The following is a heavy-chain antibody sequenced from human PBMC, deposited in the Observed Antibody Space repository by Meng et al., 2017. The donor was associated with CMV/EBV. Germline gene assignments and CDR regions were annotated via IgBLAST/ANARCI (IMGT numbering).Heavy chain of an antibody. V-gene: IGHV3-30-3*01. CDR2: ISYDGSNK. D-gene: IGHD3-3*01. CDR1: GFPFSSYA. J-gene: IGHJ4*02. CDR3: ARVLGRFLEWLPFDY. Sequence: SGFPFSSYAMHWVRQAPGKGLEWVAVISYDGSNKYYADSAKGRFTISRDNSKNTLYLQMNSLRAEDTAVYYCARVLGRFLEWLPFDYWGQGTLVTVSS.